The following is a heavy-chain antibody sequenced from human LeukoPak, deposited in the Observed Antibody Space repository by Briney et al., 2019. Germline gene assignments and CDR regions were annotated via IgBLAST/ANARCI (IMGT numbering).Heavy chain of an antibody. CDR3: AKTRYSSSHRYFDY. Sequence: GGSLRLSCAASGFSIDGYGMSWVRQAPGKGLEWVAVIWYDGSNKYYADSVKGRFTISRDNSKNTLYLQMNSLRAEDTAVYYCAKTRYSSSHRYFDYWGQGTLVTVSS. CDR1: GFSIDGYG. D-gene: IGHD6-6*01. CDR2: IWYDGSNK. J-gene: IGHJ4*02. V-gene: IGHV3-33*06.